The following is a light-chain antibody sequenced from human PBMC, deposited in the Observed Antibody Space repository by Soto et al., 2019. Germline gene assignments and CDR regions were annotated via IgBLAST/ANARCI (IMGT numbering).Light chain of an antibody. Sequence: IVLRQSPATLSLSPGERATLSCGASQSVSSYLAWYQQKPGQAPRLLIYGASSRATGIPDRFSGSGSGTDFTLTISRLEPEDFAMYYCQQCASSPLTFGGGTKVDIK. V-gene: IGKV3-20*01. J-gene: IGKJ4*01. CDR3: QQCASSPLT. CDR2: GAS. CDR1: QSVSSY.